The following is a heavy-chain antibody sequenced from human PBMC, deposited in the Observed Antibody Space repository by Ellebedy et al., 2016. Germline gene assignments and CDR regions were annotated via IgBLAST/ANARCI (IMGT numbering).Heavy chain of an antibody. CDR1: GFTFSNAW. J-gene: IGHJ6*02. CDR3: AKEGGYHYYYGMDV. D-gene: IGHD3-22*01. V-gene: IGHV3-15*01. Sequence: GESLKISCAASGFTFSNAWMSWVRQAPGKGLEWVGRIKSKTDGGTTDYAAPVKGRFTISRDDSKNTLYLQMNSLRAEDTAVYYCAKEGGYHYYYGMDVWGQGTTVTVSS. CDR2: IKSKTDGGTT.